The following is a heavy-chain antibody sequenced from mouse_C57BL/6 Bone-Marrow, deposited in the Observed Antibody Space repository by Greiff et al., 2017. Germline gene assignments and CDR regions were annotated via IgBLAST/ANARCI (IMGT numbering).Heavy chain of an antibody. V-gene: IGHV1-9*01. Sequence: QVQLQQSRAELMKPGASVKLSCKATGYTFTGYWIEWVKPRPGHGLEWIGEILPCSGSTHYNQKFKGKATFTADTSSNTAYLHLSSLTTEDSAIYYCATDYYGRSYWYLDVWGTGTTVTVAS. CDR1: GYTFTGYW. CDR3: ATDYYGRSYWYLDV. J-gene: IGHJ1*03. CDR2: ILPCSGST. D-gene: IGHD1-1*01.